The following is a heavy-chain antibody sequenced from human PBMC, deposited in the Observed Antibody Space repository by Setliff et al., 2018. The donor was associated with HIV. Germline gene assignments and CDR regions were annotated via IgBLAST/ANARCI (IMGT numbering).Heavy chain of an antibody. CDR3: ARVPFGDFWRGSSFDI. Sequence: SETLSLTCTVSGDSIRSHYWSWIRQPPGKGLEWIGYIYFSGSTNYNPSLKSRVTTSLDTSMIRFSLSLNSVTAADTAVYYCARVPFGDFWRGSSFDIWGQGTMVT. D-gene: IGHD3-3*01. J-gene: IGHJ3*02. CDR2: IYFSGST. V-gene: IGHV4-59*11. CDR1: GDSIRSHY.